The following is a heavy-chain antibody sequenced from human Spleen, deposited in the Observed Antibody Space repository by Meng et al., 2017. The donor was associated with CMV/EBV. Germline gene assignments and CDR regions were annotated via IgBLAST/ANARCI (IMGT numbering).Heavy chain of an antibody. D-gene: IGHD2-2*01. J-gene: IGHJ4*02. Sequence: ASVKVSCKASGYTFTSYGISWVRQAPGQGLEWMGWINPNSGGTNYAQKFQGRVTMTRDTSISTAYMELSRLRSDDTAVYYCARAGGYCSSTSCYLFRYWGQGTLVTVSS. CDR1: GYTFTSYG. CDR3: ARAGGYCSSTSCYLFRY. CDR2: INPNSGGT. V-gene: IGHV1-2*02.